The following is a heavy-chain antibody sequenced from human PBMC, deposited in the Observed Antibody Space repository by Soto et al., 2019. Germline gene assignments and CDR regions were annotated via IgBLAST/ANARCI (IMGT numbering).Heavy chain of an antibody. CDR3: ARRRRGIVGVRGAFDS. CDR2: IYYSGST. J-gene: IGHJ3*02. Sequence: SETLSLTCTVSGGSISSSSYYWGWIRQPPGKGLEWIGSIYYSGSTYYNPSLKSRVTISVDTSKNQFSLKLSSVTAADTAVYYCARRRRGIVGVRGAFDSWGQGTMVTFSS. D-gene: IGHD1-26*01. CDR1: GGSISSSSYY. V-gene: IGHV4-39*01.